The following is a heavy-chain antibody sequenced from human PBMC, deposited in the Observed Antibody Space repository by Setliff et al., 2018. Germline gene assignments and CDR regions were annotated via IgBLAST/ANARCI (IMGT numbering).Heavy chain of an antibody. J-gene: IGHJ6*02. D-gene: IGHD6-13*01. CDR3: ARSAGYSSSWYNYYYGMDV. CDR2: INHSGST. Sequence: SETLSLTCGGYGGSISDYYWSWIRQPPGKGLEWIGEINHSGSTNYNPSLKSRVTISVDTSKNQFSLKLSSVTAADTAVYYCARSAGYSSSWYNYYYGMDVWGQGTTVTVSS. V-gene: IGHV4-34*01. CDR1: GGSISDYY.